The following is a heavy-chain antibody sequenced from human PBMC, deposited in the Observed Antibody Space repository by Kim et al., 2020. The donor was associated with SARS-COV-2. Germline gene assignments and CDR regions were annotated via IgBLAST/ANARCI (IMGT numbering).Heavy chain of an antibody. J-gene: IGHJ3*02. CDR3: ARAPITMIVVVQAFNI. V-gene: IGHV4-31*03. Sequence: SETLSLTCTVSGGSISSGGYYWSWIRQHPGKGLEWIGYIYYSASTYYNPSLKSRVTISLDTSKNQFSLKLSSVTAADTAVYYCARAPITMIVVVQAFNIWGKGTRVPVSS. D-gene: IGHD3-22*01. CDR2: IYYSAST. CDR1: GGSISSGGYY.